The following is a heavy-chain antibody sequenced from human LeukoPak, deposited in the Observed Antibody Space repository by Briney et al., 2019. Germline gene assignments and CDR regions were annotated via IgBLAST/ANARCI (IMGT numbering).Heavy chain of an antibody. CDR3: ARAPWPVTRFDY. CDR1: GGSFSGYY. V-gene: IGHV4-34*01. CDR2: INHSGST. J-gene: IGHJ4*02. D-gene: IGHD5-18*01. Sequence: SETLSLTCAVYGGSFSGYYWSWIRQPPGKGLEWIGEINHSGSTNYNPSLKSRVTISVDTSKNQFSLKLSSVTAADTAVYYCARAPWPVTRFDYWGQGTLVTVSS.